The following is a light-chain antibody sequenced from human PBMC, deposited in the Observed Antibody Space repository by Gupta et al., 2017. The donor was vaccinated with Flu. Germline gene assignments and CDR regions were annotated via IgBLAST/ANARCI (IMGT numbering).Light chain of an antibody. V-gene: IGLV4-69*01. Sequence: VKLTCTLSSGHSSYAIAWHQQQPEKGPRYLMKLNSDGSHNKGDGIPDRFSGSSSGAERYLTISSLQSEDEADYYCQTWVTGIRVFGTGTKVTVL. CDR3: QTWVTGIRV. CDR2: LNSDGSH. J-gene: IGLJ1*01. CDR1: SGHSSYA.